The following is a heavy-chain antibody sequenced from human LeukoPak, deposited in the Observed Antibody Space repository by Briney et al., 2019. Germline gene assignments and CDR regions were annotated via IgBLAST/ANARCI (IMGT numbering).Heavy chain of an antibody. V-gene: IGHV3-23*01. Sequence: GGTLRLSCAASGFTFSNYGMSWVRQAPGKGLEWVSAIGGSGGSTYYADSVKGRFTISRDNSKNTLYLQMNSLRAEDTAVYYCAKDWVTMVGVVTYYFDYWGQGTLVTVSS. CDR3: AKDWVTMVGVVTYYFDY. J-gene: IGHJ4*02. CDR1: GFTFSNYG. D-gene: IGHD3-22*01. CDR2: IGGSGGST.